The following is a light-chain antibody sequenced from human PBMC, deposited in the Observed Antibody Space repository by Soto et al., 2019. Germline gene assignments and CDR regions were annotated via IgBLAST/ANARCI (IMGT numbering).Light chain of an antibody. Sequence: ELLLTHSPGTLSLSPWERATLSCSASKSVSSSYLAWYQQKPGQAPRLLIYGASSRATGIPDRFSGSGSGTDFTLTISRLEPEDFAVYYCQQYGSSLWTFGQGTKVDIK. CDR2: GAS. J-gene: IGKJ1*01. CDR1: KSVSSSY. V-gene: IGKV3-20*01. CDR3: QQYGSSLWT.